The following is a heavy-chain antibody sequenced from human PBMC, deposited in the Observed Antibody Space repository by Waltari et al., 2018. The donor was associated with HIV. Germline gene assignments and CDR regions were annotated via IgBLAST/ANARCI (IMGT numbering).Heavy chain of an antibody. CDR2: ISVYNCHT. J-gene: IGHJ6*02. CDR3: ARGAAGYYYYVMDV. V-gene: IGHV1-18*01. Sequence: SVKVSCKASGYTFTSYGISWVRQAPGQGLEWMGGISVYNCHTNYAQKLQGRVTMTTDTSTGTAYMELRSLRSDCTAVYYCARGAAGYYYYVMDVWGQGTTVTVSS. D-gene: IGHD6-13*01. CDR1: GYTFTSYG.